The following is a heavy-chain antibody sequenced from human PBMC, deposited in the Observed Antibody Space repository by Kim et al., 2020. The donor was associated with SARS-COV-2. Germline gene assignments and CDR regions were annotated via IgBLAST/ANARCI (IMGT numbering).Heavy chain of an antibody. J-gene: IGHJ6*02. CDR1: GFTFRSYA. D-gene: IGHD3-22*01. Sequence: GGSLRLSCAASGFTFRSYALHWVRQAPGKGLEWVAVISYDGSIKYYADSVKGRFTISRDNSKNTLYLQMNSLRAEDTAVYYCARDLWYYYDSIGFRYYYYGMDVWGQGTTVTVSS. CDR2: ISYDGSIK. V-gene: IGHV3-30*04. CDR3: ARDLWYYYDSIGFRYYYYGMDV.